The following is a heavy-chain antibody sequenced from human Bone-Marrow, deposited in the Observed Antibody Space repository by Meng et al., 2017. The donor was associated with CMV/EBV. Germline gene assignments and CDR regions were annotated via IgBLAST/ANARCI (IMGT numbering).Heavy chain of an antibody. CDR2: IKQDGSEK. V-gene: IGHV3-7*01. CDR3: ARDVYYDFWSGYYPNDAFDI. J-gene: IGHJ3*02. Sequence: GGSLRLSCAASGFTFSSYWMSWVRQAPGKGLEWVANIKQDGSEKYYVDSVKGRFTISRDNAKNSLYLQMNSLRAEDTAVYYCARDVYYDFWSGYYPNDAFDIWGQGTMVTVSS. CDR1: GFTFSSYW. D-gene: IGHD3-3*01.